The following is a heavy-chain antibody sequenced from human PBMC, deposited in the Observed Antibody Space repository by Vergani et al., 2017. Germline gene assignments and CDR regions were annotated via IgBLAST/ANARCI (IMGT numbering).Heavy chain of an antibody. CDR1: GYSFNNYA. CDR2: INPTTGNP. Sequence: QEQLVQSGSELKKPGASVKVSCKASGYSFNNYAIHWVRQAPGQGLEWMGWINPTTGNPTYARAFTGRFVFSLDTSISTAYLQIGSLKAEDTAVYVCAGAKRGRLAVGATDSWGQGTLLTVSS. D-gene: IGHD6-19*01. J-gene: IGHJ4*02. V-gene: IGHV7-4-1*01. CDR3: AGAKRGRLAVGATDS.